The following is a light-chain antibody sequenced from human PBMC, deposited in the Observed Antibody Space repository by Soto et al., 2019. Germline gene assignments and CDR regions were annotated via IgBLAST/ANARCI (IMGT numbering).Light chain of an antibody. CDR2: EVT. V-gene: IGLV2-8*01. CDR3: TSYVGNDIWV. Sequence: QSALTQSPSASGSPGQSVTISCTGTSSDVGAYKYVSWYQQYPGKAPKLMIYEVTKRPSGVPDRFSGSKSGNTASLTVSGLPAEDEADYYCTSYVGNDIWVFGGGTKLTVL. CDR1: SSDVGAYKY. J-gene: IGLJ3*02.